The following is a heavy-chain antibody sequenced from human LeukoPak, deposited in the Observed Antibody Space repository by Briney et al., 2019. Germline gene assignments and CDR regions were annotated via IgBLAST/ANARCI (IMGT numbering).Heavy chain of an antibody. V-gene: IGHV3-30*03. CDR3: ARDRGYYDSSGYYSPWNWFDP. D-gene: IGHD3-22*01. Sequence: GRSLRLSCAASGFTFSSYGMRWVRQAPGKGLEWVAVISYDGSNKYYADSVKGRFTISRDNSKNTLYLQMNSLRAEDTAVYYCARDRGYYDSSGYYSPWNWFDPWGQGTLVTVSS. J-gene: IGHJ5*02. CDR2: ISYDGSNK. CDR1: GFTFSSYG.